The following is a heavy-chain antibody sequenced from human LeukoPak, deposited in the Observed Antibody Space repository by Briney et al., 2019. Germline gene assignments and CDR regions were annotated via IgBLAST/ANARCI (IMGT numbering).Heavy chain of an antibody. J-gene: IGHJ4*02. Sequence: PGGPLRLSCAASGFTFSSYWMHWVRQAPGKGLVWVSRINSDGSSTSYADSVKGRFTISRDNAKNTLYLQMNSLRAEDTAVYYCARDVGAPWAHDYWGQGTLVTVSS. CDR3: ARDVGAPWAHDY. CDR2: INSDGSST. D-gene: IGHD1-26*01. CDR1: GFTFSSYW. V-gene: IGHV3-74*01.